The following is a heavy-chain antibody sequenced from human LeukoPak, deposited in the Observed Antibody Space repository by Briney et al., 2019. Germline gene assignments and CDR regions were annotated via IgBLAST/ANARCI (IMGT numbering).Heavy chain of an antibody. CDR1: GLTFGDHW. CDR3: TSVAAGLIEY. V-gene: IGHV3-72*01. Sequence: PGGSLRLSCVASGLTFGDHWMDWVRQAPGKGLEWVGRIRNKAKSYTTEYAASVKGRFIISRDDSKNSLFLQMNSLHSEDTAVYYCTSVAAGLIEYGGRGTLVTVSS. D-gene: IGHD3-16*02. J-gene: IGHJ4*02. CDR2: IRNKAKSYTT.